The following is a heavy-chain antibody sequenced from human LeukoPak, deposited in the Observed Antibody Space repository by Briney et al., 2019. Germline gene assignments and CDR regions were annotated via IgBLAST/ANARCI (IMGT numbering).Heavy chain of an antibody. CDR1: GYTFSSYS. CDR2: ISAYNSNT. CDR3: ARSLWFGELRIPFGGDISPPDSDY. V-gene: IGHV1-18*01. Sequence: ASVKVSCKASGYTFSSYSISWVRQAPGQGLEWMGWISAYNSNTNYAQKKLQGRVTMTTDTSTSTAYMELRSLRSDDTAVYYCARSLWFGELRIPFGGDISPPDSDYWGQGTLVTVSS. J-gene: IGHJ4*02. D-gene: IGHD3-10*01.